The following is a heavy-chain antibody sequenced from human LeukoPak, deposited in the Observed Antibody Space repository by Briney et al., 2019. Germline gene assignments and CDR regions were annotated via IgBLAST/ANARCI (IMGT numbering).Heavy chain of an antibody. D-gene: IGHD6-13*01. CDR1: GFTFSSYT. V-gene: IGHV3-21*01. J-gene: IGHJ6*03. CDR3: ARDESSSWIRVLDYYYLDV. Sequence: GGSLRLSCTASGFTFSSYTMNWVRQAPGKGLEWVSSISATSKYIYYAPSVRGRFTISRDNAKNSLYLQVNSLRADGTAVYFCARDESSSWIRVLDYYYLDVWGKGTTVTVSS. CDR2: ISATSKYI.